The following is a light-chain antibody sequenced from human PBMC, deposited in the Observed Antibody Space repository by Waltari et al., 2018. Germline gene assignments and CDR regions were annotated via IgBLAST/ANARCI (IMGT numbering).Light chain of an antibody. Sequence: QSVLTQPPSASGTPGQRVTISCSGSSSNIGRTYVYWYQQLPGAAPKLLISRNNQRASGGHGRSSASKSGTSTSLAISGLRSEDEADYYCAAWDDSLSAWVFGGGTKVTVL. CDR3: AAWDDSLSAWV. CDR1: SSNIGRTY. CDR2: RNN. V-gene: IGLV1-47*01. J-gene: IGLJ3*02.